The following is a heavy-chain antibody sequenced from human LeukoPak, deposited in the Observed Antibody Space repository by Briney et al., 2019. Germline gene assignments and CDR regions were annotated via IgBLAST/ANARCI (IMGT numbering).Heavy chain of an antibody. V-gene: IGHV3-21*01. CDR1: GFTFSSYS. Sequence: PGGSLRLSCAASGFTFSSYSMNWVRQAPGKGLEWVSSISSSSSYIYYADSVKGRFTISRDNAKNSLYLQMNSLRAEDTAVYYCARAGVMIVDPFDYWGQGTLVTVSS. CDR3: ARAGVMIVDPFDY. CDR2: ISSSSSYI. J-gene: IGHJ4*02. D-gene: IGHD3-22*01.